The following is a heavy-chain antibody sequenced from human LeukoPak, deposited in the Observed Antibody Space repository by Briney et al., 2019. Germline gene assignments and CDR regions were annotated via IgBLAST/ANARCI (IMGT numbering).Heavy chain of an antibody. D-gene: IGHD1-26*01. CDR2: ISHDGSNK. Sequence: GGSLRLSCAASGFTFSTYATHWVRQAPGKGLEWVAVISHDGSNKYYADSVKGRSIISRDNSKNTLYLQMNSLSPEDTAVYYCARDRIVGATLYYYYGMDVWGQGTTVTVSS. J-gene: IGHJ6*02. CDR1: GFTFSTYA. V-gene: IGHV3-30-3*01. CDR3: ARDRIVGATLYYYYGMDV.